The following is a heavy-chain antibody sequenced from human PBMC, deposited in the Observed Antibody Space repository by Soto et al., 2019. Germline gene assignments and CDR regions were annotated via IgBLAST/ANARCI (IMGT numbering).Heavy chain of an antibody. CDR2: IVGGGTII. Sequence: GGSQRLPSGASWVTFRPYASSCIPKAPGEGLEWVSGIVGGGTIISYADSVKGRFTISRDDSNNVLYLQMHSLRAEDTAVYYCAKDRQPDGRWLFDHWGKGTLVTVTS. CDR3: AKDRQPDGRWLFDH. CDR1: WVTFRPYA. V-gene: IGHV3-23*03. J-gene: IGHJ4*02. D-gene: IGHD2-8*01.